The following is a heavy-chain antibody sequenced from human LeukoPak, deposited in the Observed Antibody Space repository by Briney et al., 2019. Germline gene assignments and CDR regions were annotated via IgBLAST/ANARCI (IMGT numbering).Heavy chain of an antibody. J-gene: IGHJ4*02. V-gene: IGHV4-34*01. D-gene: IGHD5-18*01. CDR1: GGSFSGYY. CDR2: INHSGST. Sequence: PSETLSLTCAVYGGSFSGYYWNWIRQPPGEGLEWIGEINHSGSTNYNPSLKSRVTISVDTSKNQFSLKLSLISAADTAVYYCAVAGYGRRLDYWGQGTLVTVSS. CDR3: AVAGYGRRLDY.